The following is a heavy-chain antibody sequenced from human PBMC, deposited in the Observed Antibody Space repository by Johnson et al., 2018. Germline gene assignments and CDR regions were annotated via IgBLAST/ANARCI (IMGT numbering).Heavy chain of an antibody. D-gene: IGHD6-19*01. Sequence: QVQLVESGGGVVQPGRSXRLSCAASGFTFSSYAMHWVRQAPGKGLEWVAVISYDGSNKYYADSVKGRLTIPRDNSKNTLYLQMNSLRAEDTAVYYCASTVGSGYSSAGMTTYFQHWGQGTLVTVSS. CDR1: GFTFSSYA. V-gene: IGHV3-30-3*01. CDR3: ASTVGSGYSSAGMTTYFQH. CDR2: ISYDGSNK. J-gene: IGHJ1*01.